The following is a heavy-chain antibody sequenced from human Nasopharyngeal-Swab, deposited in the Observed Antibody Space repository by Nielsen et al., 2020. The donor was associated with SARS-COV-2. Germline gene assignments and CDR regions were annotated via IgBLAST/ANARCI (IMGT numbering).Heavy chain of an antibody. V-gene: IGHV1-46*01. Sequence: ASAKVSCKASGYTFTSYYMHWVRQAPGQGLEWMGIINPSGGSTSYAQKFQGRVTMTRDTSTSTVYMELNSLRAEDTAVYYCAKAGVPISSTNWFDPWGQGTLVTVSS. D-gene: IGHD2-2*01. J-gene: IGHJ5*02. CDR3: AKAGVPISSTNWFDP. CDR1: GYTFTSYY. CDR2: INPSGGST.